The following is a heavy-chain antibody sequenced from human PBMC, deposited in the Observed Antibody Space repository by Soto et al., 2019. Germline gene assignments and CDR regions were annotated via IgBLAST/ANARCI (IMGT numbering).Heavy chain of an antibody. J-gene: IGHJ5*02. D-gene: IGHD6-13*01. CDR1: GGSINSGGYS. CDR2: IYHSGST. Sequence: SETLSLTCAVSGGSINSGGYSWSWVRQPPGKGLEWIGYIYHSGSTYYNPSLKSRVTISVDRSKNQFSLRLSSVTAADTAVYYCASLTAAAGTGPWFDPWGQGTLVTVSS. V-gene: IGHV4-30-2*02. CDR3: ASLTAAAGTGPWFDP.